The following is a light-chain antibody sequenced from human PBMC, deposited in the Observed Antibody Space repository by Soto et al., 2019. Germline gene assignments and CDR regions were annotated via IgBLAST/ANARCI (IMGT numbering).Light chain of an antibody. J-gene: IGLJ1*01. V-gene: IGLV2-14*01. Sequence: ALAQPASVSGSPGQSITISCTGTSSDVTNYIYVSWYQQHPGKAPQLIIYDVSSRPSGISNRFSGSKSGNTASLTISGLQAEDEADYYCSSYTSSSTLYVFGTGTKVTVL. CDR2: DVS. CDR3: SSYTSSSTLYV. CDR1: SSDVTNYIY.